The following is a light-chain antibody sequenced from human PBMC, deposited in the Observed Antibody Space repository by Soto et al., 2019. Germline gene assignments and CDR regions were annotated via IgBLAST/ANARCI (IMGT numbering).Light chain of an antibody. CDR3: QQYGNSRWT. J-gene: IGKJ1*01. CDR2: GTS. Sequence: EIVLTQSPGTLSLSRGERATLSCRASQSVISKYLAWYQQKPGQAPRLLISGTSARATGIPDRFSGSGSGTDFTLTISRLEPEDFAVYYCQQYGNSRWTFGQGTKVE. V-gene: IGKV3-20*01. CDR1: QSVISKY.